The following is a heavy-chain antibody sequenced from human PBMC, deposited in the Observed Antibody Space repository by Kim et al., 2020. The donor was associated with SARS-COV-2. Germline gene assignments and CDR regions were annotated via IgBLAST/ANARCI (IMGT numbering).Heavy chain of an antibody. CDR3: AKLGLYSNRGHFFDY. CDR2: ISGSGGST. D-gene: IGHD6-13*01. Sequence: AISGSGGSTYYADSLKGRFTISRDNSKNTLYLQMNSLIAEDTAVYYCAKLGLYSNRGHFFDYWGHGTLVNVSS. V-gene: IGHV3-23*01. J-gene: IGHJ4*01.